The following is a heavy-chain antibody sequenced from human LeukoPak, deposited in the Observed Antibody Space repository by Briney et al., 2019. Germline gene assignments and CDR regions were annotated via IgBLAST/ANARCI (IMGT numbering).Heavy chain of an antibody. Sequence: GASVKVSCKTSGYTFTGYYMHWVRQAPGQGLEWMGWINPNGGGTFYAQKFQGRATLTRDTSISTAYMDLSRLRSDGTAVYYCARVRPNSAMVHFDSWGQGTLLTVSS. CDR1: GYTFTGYY. CDR2: INPNGGGT. D-gene: IGHD5-18*01. V-gene: IGHV1-2*02. CDR3: ARVRPNSAMVHFDS. J-gene: IGHJ4*02.